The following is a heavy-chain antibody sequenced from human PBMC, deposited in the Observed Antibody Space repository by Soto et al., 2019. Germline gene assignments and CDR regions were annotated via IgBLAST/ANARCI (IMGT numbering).Heavy chain of an antibody. CDR3: ARWEGSSPGIFNDY. CDR1: GFTFSSYS. D-gene: IGHD6-6*01. J-gene: IGHJ4*02. CDR2: ISSSSSYI. Sequence: PGGSLRLSCAASGFTFSSYSMNWVRQAPGKGLEWVSSISSSSSYIYYADLVKGRFTISRDNAKNSLYLQMNSLRAEDTAVYYCARWEGSSPGIFNDYWGQGTLVTVSS. V-gene: IGHV3-21*01.